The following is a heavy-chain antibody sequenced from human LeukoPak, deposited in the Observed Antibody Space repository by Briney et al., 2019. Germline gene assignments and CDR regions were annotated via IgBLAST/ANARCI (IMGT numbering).Heavy chain of an antibody. CDR1: GFTFSSYA. J-gene: IGHJ4*02. Sequence: GGSLRLSCAASGFTFSSYAMSWVRQAPGKGLEWVSANSGSGGSTYYADSVKGRFTISRDNSKNTLYLQMNSLRAEDTAVYYCAKVSHYYDSSGYYKCFDYWGQGTLVTVSS. D-gene: IGHD3-22*01. CDR3: AKVSHYYDSSGYYKCFDY. V-gene: IGHV3-23*01. CDR2: NSGSGGST.